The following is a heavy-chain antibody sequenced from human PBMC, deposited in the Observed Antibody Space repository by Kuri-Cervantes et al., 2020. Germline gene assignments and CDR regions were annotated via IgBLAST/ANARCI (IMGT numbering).Heavy chain of an antibody. CDR2: IYYSGST. Sequence: LRLSCTVSGGSISSGDYYWSWIRQPPGKVLEWIGYIYYSGSTFYNPSLKSRVTISVDTSKNQFSLKLTPVTAADTAVYYCASNSFDSSAYYYFDYWGQGTLVTVSS. CDR1: GGSISSGDYY. D-gene: IGHD3-22*01. CDR3: ASNSFDSSAYYYFDY. V-gene: IGHV4-30-4*01. J-gene: IGHJ4*02.